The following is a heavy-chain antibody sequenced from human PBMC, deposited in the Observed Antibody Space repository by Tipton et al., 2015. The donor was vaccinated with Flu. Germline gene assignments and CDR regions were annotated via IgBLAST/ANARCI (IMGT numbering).Heavy chain of an antibody. D-gene: IGHD3-10*02. CDR2: VHYSEGA. J-gene: IGHJ4*02. Sequence: TLSLTCTVSGGSITSYVWTWIRQPPGKGLEWIGYVHYSEGANYNTSLKSRVTMSVDTSKNQFSLNLMSVTAADTAVYYCARLSYYDVDLKNFYFDYWGQGALVTVSS. V-gene: IGHV4-59*08. CDR3: ARLSYYDVDLKNFYFDY. CDR1: GGSITSYV.